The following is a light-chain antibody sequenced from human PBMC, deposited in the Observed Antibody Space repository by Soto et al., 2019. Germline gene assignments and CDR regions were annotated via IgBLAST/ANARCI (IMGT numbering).Light chain of an antibody. CDR3: SAYTGGTTPLYV. J-gene: IGLJ1*01. Sequence: QSALTQPASVSGSPGQSITISCTGTSSDVGGYNYVSWYQQHPGKAPKLMIYDVSNRPSGVSNRFSGSKSGNTASLTISGLQAEDEADYYRSAYTGGTTPLYVFGTGTKLTVL. CDR1: SSDVGGYNY. CDR2: DVS. V-gene: IGLV2-14*01.